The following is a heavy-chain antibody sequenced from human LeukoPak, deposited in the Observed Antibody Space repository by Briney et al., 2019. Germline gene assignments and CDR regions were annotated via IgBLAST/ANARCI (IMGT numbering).Heavy chain of an antibody. V-gene: IGHV3-21*01. CDR3: ARLTFGGVIGFDY. CDR1: GFTFSSYS. CDR2: ISSSGSHM. J-gene: IGHJ4*02. Sequence: GGSLRLPCAASGFTFSSYSMNWVRQAPGKGLEWVSSISSSGSHMYYADSVKGRFTISRDNAKNSLYLQMNSLRAEDTAVYYCARLTFGGVIGFDYWGQGTLVTVSS. D-gene: IGHD3-16*02.